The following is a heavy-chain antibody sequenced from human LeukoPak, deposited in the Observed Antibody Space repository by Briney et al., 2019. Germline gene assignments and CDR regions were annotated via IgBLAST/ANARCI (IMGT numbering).Heavy chain of an antibody. D-gene: IGHD6-19*01. CDR3: ARDVAGAGSH. Sequence: GGSLRLSCAASGFTFSTYWMLWVRQTPREGLVWVSRINEHGSITDYADSVRDRFTISRDNAKNTLYLHMNSLRAEDTAMYYCARDVAGAGSHWGHGTLVTVSS. CDR1: GFTFSTYW. V-gene: IGHV3-74*01. J-gene: IGHJ4*01. CDR2: INEHGSIT.